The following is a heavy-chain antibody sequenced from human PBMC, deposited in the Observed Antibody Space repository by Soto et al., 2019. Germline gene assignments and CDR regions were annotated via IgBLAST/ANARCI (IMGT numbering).Heavy chain of an antibody. CDR1: GGPISSYY. CDR3: ARGLYGYCDY. Sequence: PSETLSLTCTVSGGPISSYYWSWIRQPPGKGLEWIGYIYYSGSTNYNPSLKSRVTISVDTSKNQFSLKLSSVTAADTAVYYCARGLYGYCDYWGQGTLVTVSS. V-gene: IGHV4-59*01. D-gene: IGHD2-8*01. CDR2: IYYSGST. J-gene: IGHJ4*02.